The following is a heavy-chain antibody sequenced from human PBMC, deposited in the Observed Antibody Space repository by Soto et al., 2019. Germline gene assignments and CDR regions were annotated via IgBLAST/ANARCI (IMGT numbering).Heavy chain of an antibody. D-gene: IGHD6-13*01. J-gene: IGHJ6*02. CDR1: GYTFTSYY. CDR2: INPSGGST. V-gene: IGHV1-46*01. Sequence: APVKVSCKASGYTFTSYYMHWVRQAPGQGLEWMGIINPSGGSTSYAQKFQGRVTMTRDTSTSTVYMELSSLRSEGTAVYYCARDSIAAAGDYYYYGMDVWGQGTTVTVSS. CDR3: ARDSIAAAGDYYYYGMDV.